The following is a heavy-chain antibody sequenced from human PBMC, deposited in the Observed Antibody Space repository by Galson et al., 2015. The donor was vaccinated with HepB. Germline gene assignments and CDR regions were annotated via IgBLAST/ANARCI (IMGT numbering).Heavy chain of an antibody. CDR1: GFTFSSYD. CDR2: IGTAGDT. Sequence: SLRLSCAASGFTFSSYDMHWVRQATGKGLEWVSAIGTAGDTYYPGSVKGRFTISRENAKNSLYLQMNSLRAGDTAVYYCAREFPGYGSVSMGVGMDVWGQGTTVTVSS. D-gene: IGHD3-10*01. J-gene: IGHJ6*02. CDR3: AREFPGYGSVSMGVGMDV. V-gene: IGHV3-13*01.